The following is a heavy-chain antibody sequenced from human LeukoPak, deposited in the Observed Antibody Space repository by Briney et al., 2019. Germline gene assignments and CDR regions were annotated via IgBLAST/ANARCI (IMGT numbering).Heavy chain of an antibody. CDR3: ARGAEYQLLGLGY. CDR1: GGSISSYY. CDR2: IYYSGST. D-gene: IGHD2-2*01. Sequence: SETLSLTCTVSGGSISSYYWSWIRQPPGKGLEWIGYIYYSGSTNYNPSLKSRVTISVDTSKNQFSLKLSSVTAADTAVYYCARGAEYQLLGLGYWGQGTLVTVSS. V-gene: IGHV4-59*01. J-gene: IGHJ4*02.